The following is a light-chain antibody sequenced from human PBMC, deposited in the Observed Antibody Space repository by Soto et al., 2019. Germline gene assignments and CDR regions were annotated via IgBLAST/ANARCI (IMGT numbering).Light chain of an antibody. CDR3: QQYYSYPFT. Sequence: AIRMTQSPSSLSASTGDRVTIPCRASQSISSYLAWYQQKPGKAPKPLMYAASTLQSGVPSRFSGSGSGTDITLTISCLQSEDFATYYCQQYYSYPFTFGPGTKVDIK. J-gene: IGKJ3*01. V-gene: IGKV1-8*01. CDR1: QSISSY. CDR2: AAS.